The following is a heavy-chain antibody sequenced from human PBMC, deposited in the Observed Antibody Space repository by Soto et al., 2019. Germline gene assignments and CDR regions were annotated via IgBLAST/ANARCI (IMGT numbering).Heavy chain of an antibody. D-gene: IGHD1-7*01. CDR1: GGSLTSGTYS. Sequence: TLSLTCAVSGGSLTSGTYSWNWIRQPPGKGLEWIGYIFPSGTTYYNPSLKSRVSISIDVSKNQFSLNLRSLTAADTAVYYCARGSRYNWNYFPYYGMDVWGQGTTVTVSS. CDR2: IFPSGTT. CDR3: ARGSRYNWNYFPYYGMDV. J-gene: IGHJ6*02. V-gene: IGHV4-30-2*01.